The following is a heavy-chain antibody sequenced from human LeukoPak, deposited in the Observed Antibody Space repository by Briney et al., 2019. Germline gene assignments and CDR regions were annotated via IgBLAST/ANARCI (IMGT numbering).Heavy chain of an antibody. Sequence: SETLSLTCNVSGGSISSGDKYWSWIRQPPGKGLEWIGHITYSGSTDYSPSLRSRVTMSVDTSKNQFSLKLNSVTAAETAMYFCARGGVGGYDYFDSWGQGTLVAVSS. J-gene: IGHJ4*02. D-gene: IGHD5-12*01. CDR1: GGSISSGDKY. CDR3: ARGGVGGYDYFDS. CDR2: ITYSGST. V-gene: IGHV4-30-4*01.